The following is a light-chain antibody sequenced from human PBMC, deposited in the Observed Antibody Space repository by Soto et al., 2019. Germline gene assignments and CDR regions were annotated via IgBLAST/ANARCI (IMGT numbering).Light chain of an antibody. CDR1: QSVSNNY. V-gene: IGKV3D-20*02. J-gene: IGKJ5*01. Sequence: EIVFTESPGTLXLXXXXIXXXCCRASQSVSNNYLAWYQQKPGQAPRLLIYGASTRATGIPARFSGSGSGTEFTLTISSLQSEDFAVYYCQQRSNLITFGQGTRLEI. CDR2: GAS. CDR3: QQRSNLIT.